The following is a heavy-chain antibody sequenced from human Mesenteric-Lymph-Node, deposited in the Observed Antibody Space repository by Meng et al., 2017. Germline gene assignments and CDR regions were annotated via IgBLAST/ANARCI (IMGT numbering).Heavy chain of an antibody. J-gene: IGHJ4*02. V-gene: IGHV6-1*02. CDR2: TYYRSKWYN. CDR1: GDSVSSHSAA. CDR3: ARDSSSSAYSPFDY. Sequence: QQSGSGLLKPSTTLSLTCAISGDSVSSHSAAWNWIRQSPSRGLEWLGRTYYRSKWYNDYAVSVKSRITINPDTSKNQFSLQLNSVTPEDTAVYYCARDSSSSAYSPFDYWGQGTLVTVSS. D-gene: IGHD3-22*01.